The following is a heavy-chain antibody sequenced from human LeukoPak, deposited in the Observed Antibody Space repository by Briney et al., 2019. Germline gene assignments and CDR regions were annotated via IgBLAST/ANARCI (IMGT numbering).Heavy chain of an antibody. CDR1: GYTFTNYY. Sequence: GASVKISCKASGYTFTNYYMHWVRQAPGKGLEWMGGFDPEDGETIYAQKFQGRVTMTEDTSTDTAYMELSSLRSEDTAVYYCATGAVAGSYYYYYMDVWGRGTTVTVSS. D-gene: IGHD6-19*01. CDR3: ATGAVAGSYYYYYMDV. V-gene: IGHV1-24*01. CDR2: FDPEDGET. J-gene: IGHJ6*03.